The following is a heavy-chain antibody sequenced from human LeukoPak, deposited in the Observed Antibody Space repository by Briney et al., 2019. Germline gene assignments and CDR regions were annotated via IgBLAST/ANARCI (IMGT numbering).Heavy chain of an antibody. CDR3: ARDLLGDSGYDS. Sequence: SETLSLTCTVSGGSISSSSYYWGWIRQPPGKGLEWIGSIYYSGSTYYNPSLKSRVTISVDTSKNQFSLKLSSVTAADTAVYYCARDLLGDSGYDSWGQGTLVTVSS. CDR2: IYYSGST. D-gene: IGHD5-12*01. CDR1: GGSISSSSYY. V-gene: IGHV4-39*07. J-gene: IGHJ4*02.